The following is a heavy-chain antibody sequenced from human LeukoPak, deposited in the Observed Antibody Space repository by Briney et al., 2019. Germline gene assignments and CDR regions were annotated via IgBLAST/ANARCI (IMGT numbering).Heavy chain of an antibody. CDR1: GFTFSSYE. CDR2: ISSSGGTI. Sequence: PGGSLRLSCAASGFTFSSYEMNWGRESPSPGPEPRSYISSSGGTIFYADSVKGRFTISRDNGKNSLYLQMNSLRAENTAVYYCARGQTGTLDAFDIWGQGTMVTVSS. V-gene: IGHV3-48*03. CDR3: ARGQTGTLDAFDI. J-gene: IGHJ3*02.